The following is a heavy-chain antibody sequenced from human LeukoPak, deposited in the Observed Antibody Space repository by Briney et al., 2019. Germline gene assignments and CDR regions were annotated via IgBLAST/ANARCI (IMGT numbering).Heavy chain of an antibody. V-gene: IGHV3-21*01. CDR2: ISSSSSYI. Sequence: GGSLRLSCAASGFTFSSNSMNWVRQAPGKGLEWVSSISSSSSYIYYADSVKGRFTISRDNAKDSLYLQMNSLRAEDTAVYYCARDGGYSSSWYLGGAFDIWGQGTMVTVSS. D-gene: IGHD6-13*01. CDR3: ARDGGYSSSWYLGGAFDI. J-gene: IGHJ3*02. CDR1: GFTFSSNS.